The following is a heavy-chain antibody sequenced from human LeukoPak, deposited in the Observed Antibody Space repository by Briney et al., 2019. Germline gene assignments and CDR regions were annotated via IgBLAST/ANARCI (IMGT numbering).Heavy chain of an antibody. CDR1: GXTFSSYG. CDR3: ATDRDYYYDSSGVEPFDY. CDR2: ISYDGSNK. V-gene: IGHV3-30*03. Sequence: PGGSLRLSCAASGXTFSSYGMHWVRQAPGKGLEWVAVISYDGSNKYYADSVKGRFTISRDNSKNTLYLQMNSLRAEDTAVYYCATDRDYYYDSSGVEPFDYWGQGTLVTVSS. D-gene: IGHD3-22*01. J-gene: IGHJ4*02.